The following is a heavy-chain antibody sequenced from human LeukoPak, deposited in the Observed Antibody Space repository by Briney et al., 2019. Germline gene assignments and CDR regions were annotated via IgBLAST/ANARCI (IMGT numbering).Heavy chain of an antibody. Sequence: ASVKVSCKVSGYTLTELSMHSVPQAPGKGLEWMGAFDPEDGETIYARKFQGRVTMTEDTSTDTAYMELSSLRSEDTAVYYCATAVPQQPGYYYYYMDVWGKGTTVTVSS. CDR1: GYTLTELS. J-gene: IGHJ6*03. D-gene: IGHD6-13*01. CDR3: ATAVPQQPGYYYYYMDV. CDR2: FDPEDGET. V-gene: IGHV1-24*01.